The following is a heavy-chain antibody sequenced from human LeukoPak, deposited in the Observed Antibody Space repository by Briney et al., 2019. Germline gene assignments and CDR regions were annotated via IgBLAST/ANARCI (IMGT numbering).Heavy chain of an antibody. J-gene: IGHJ4*02. V-gene: IGHV3-23*01. CDR2: ISGSGGST. CDR3: AKDRGGYSGYDLWLGPDY. Sequence: PGGSLRLSCAASGFTFSSYAMSWVRQAPGKGLEWVSAISGSGGSTYYADSVKGRFTISRDNSKNTLYLQMNSLRAEDTAVYYCAKDRGGYSGYDLWLGPDYWGQGTLVTVSS. D-gene: IGHD5-12*01. CDR1: GFTFSSYA.